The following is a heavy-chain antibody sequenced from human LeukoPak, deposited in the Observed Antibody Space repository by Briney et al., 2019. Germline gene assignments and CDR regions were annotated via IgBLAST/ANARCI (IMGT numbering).Heavy chain of an antibody. V-gene: IGHV3-15*01. CDR3: ATDRADY. CDR1: GFTFSNTW. D-gene: IGHD3-10*01. J-gene: IGHJ4*02. Sequence: GGSLRLSCTASGFTFSNTWMSWVRQAPGKGLEWVGRIKSKPDGGTTDYAAPVKGRFTISRDDSINMLYLQMNSLKTDDTAVYFCATDRADYWGQGTLVTVSS. CDR2: IKSKPDGGTT.